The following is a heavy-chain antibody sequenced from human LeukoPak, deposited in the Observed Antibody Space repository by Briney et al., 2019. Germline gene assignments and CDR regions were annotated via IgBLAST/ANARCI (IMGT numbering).Heavy chain of an antibody. CDR3: AKDLGNWNSGTPGSY. CDR1: GFTFSSYA. Sequence: GGSLRLSCAASGFTFSSYAMSWVRQAQGKGLEWVSAISGSGGSTYYADSVKGRFTISRDNSKNTLYLQMNSLRAEDTAVYYCAKDLGNWNSGTPGSYWGQGTLVTVSS. J-gene: IGHJ4*02. CDR2: ISGSGGST. V-gene: IGHV3-23*01. D-gene: IGHD1-7*01.